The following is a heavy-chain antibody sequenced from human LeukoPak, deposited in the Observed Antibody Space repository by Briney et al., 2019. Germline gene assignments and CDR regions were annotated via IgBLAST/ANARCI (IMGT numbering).Heavy chain of an antibody. CDR2: VGRSGATK. CDR1: GFSFSSKE. D-gene: IGHD3-22*01. V-gene: IGHV3-48*03. CDR3: ARSNYYDSRSWGFDI. J-gene: IGHJ3*02. Sequence: HPGGSLRLSCAASGFSFSSKEMNWVRQAPGKGLEWISYVGRSGATKYYADSVKGRFTVSRDNAKNSLFLQMDSLRAEDTAVYYCARSNYYDSRSWGFDIWGQGTMVTVSS.